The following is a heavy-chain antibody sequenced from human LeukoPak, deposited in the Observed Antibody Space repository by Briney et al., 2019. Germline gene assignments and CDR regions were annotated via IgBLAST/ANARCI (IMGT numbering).Heavy chain of an antibody. CDR1: GGTFSSYA. CDR3: AKSPVDLGVVTNDY. Sequence: ASVKVSCKASGGTFSSYAISWVRQAPGQGLEWMGGTIPIFGTANYAQKFQGRVTITTDESTSTAYMELSSLRSEDTAVYYCAKSPVDLGVVTNDYGGKEPRVTVSS. CDR2: TIPIFGTA. V-gene: IGHV1-69*05. J-gene: IGHJ4*02. D-gene: IGHD3-3*01.